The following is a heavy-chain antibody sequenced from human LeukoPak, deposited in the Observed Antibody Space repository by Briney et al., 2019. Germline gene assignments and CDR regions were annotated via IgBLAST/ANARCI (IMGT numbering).Heavy chain of an antibody. CDR3: ARVAYSSNWYIDY. CDR2: LNTDGSSA. CDR1: GFTFSSYW. Sequence: GGSLRLSCAASGFTFSSYWMHWVRQAPGKGLVWVSRLNTDGSSANYADSVKGRFTISRDNAKNTLYPQMNSLRAEDTAIYYCARVAYSSNWYIDYWGQGTLVAVSS. V-gene: IGHV3-74*01. J-gene: IGHJ4*02. D-gene: IGHD6-13*01.